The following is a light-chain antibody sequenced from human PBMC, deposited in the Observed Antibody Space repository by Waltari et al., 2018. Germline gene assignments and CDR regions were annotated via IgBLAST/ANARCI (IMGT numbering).Light chain of an antibody. J-gene: IGKJ1*01. CDR1: QSISSW. CDR2: KAS. CDR3: QQYNSYST. Sequence: DIQMTQSPYTLSASVRDRVTITCRASQSISSWLAWYQQKPGKAPKLLIYKASTLETGVPSRFSGSGSGTEFTLTISSLQPDDFATYYCQQYNSYSTFGQGTKVEIK. V-gene: IGKV1-5*03.